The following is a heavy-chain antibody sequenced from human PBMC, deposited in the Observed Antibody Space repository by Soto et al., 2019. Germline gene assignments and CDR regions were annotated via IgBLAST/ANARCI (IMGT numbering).Heavy chain of an antibody. Sequence: QVQLQESGPGRVKPSETLSLTCSVSGGSITDYSWNWIRQSAGKGLEWIGRISATGKNQANPSLQSRVTMSLDTSKNQFSLKLTSVTAAGRAVYYCAWESGENWSYEAYWGQGTLVTVSS. CDR2: ISATGKN. V-gene: IGHV4-4*07. CDR3: AWESGENWSYEAY. J-gene: IGHJ4*02. CDR1: GGSITDYS. D-gene: IGHD1-7*01.